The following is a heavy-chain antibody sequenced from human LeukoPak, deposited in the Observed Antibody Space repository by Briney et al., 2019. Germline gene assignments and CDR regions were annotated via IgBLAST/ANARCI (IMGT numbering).Heavy chain of an antibody. Sequence: GSLRLSCAASGFTFSSYWMTWVRQTPGKGLEWIGYIYHGGRTDYNPSLKSRVTISVDTSKNQFSLKLSSVTAADTAVYFCARGFRGPNFDHWGQGTLVTVSS. D-gene: IGHD3-10*01. CDR2: IYHGGRT. CDR1: GFTFSSYW. J-gene: IGHJ4*02. V-gene: IGHV4-4*01. CDR3: ARGFRGPNFDH.